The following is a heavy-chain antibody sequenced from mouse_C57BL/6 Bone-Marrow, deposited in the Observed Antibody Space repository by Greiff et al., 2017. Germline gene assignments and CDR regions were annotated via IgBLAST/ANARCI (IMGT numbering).Heavy chain of an antibody. CDR1: GFTFSSYA. V-gene: IGHV5-9-1*02. CDR3: TRDHDWFAY. CDR2: ISSGCDYI. J-gene: IGHJ3*01. Sequence: EVKLVESGEGLVKPGGSLKLSCAASGFTFSSYAMSWVRQTPEKRLEWVAYISSGCDYIYYADTVKGRFTISRDNARNTLYLQMSSLKSEDTAMYYCTRDHDWFAYWGQGTLVTVSA.